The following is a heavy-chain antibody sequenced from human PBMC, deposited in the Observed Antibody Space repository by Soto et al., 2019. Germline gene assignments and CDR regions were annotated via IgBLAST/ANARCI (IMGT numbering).Heavy chain of an antibody. V-gene: IGHV3-30*18. CDR1: GFIFSNYA. Sequence: QVQLVESGGGVVQPGRSLRLSCAASGFIFSNYAMHWVRQAPGKGLEWVAVISHDGGSKTYADSVKGRFTISRDNSKNTLYLQMNSLRDEDTVVYYCAKRSPAYGDTWDDALDIWGQGTMVTVSS. CDR3: AKRSPAYGDTWDDALDI. J-gene: IGHJ3*02. D-gene: IGHD4-17*01. CDR2: ISHDGGSK.